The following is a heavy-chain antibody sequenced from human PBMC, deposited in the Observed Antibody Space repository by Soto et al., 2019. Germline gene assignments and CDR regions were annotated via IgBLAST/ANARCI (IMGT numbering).Heavy chain of an antibody. V-gene: IGHV4-61*01. CDR1: GGSVSSGSYY. Sequence: QVQLQESGPGLVKPSETLSLTCTVSGGSVSSGSYYWSWIRQPPGKGLEWIGYIYYSGSTNYNPSLKSRVTLSVDTSKNQFSLNLSSVTAADTAVYYCARDGYMAAVSLGQGTLVTVSS. J-gene: IGHJ5*02. CDR2: IYYSGST. CDR3: ARDGYMAAVS. D-gene: IGHD5-18*01.